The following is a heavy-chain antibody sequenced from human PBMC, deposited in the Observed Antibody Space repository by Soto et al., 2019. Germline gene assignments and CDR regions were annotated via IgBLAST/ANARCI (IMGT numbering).Heavy chain of an antibody. J-gene: IGHJ6*02. Sequence: QVQLQQWGAGLLKPSETLSLTCAVYGGSFSGYYWSWIRQPPGKGLEWIGEINHRGSTNYNPSLKSRVTISVDTSKHQFSLKLSPVTAADTAVYYCARGNYSSSWYAALYYYYGMDVWGQGTTVTVSS. V-gene: IGHV4-34*01. CDR2: INHRGST. CDR3: ARGNYSSSWYAALYYYYGMDV. CDR1: GGSFSGYY. D-gene: IGHD6-13*01.